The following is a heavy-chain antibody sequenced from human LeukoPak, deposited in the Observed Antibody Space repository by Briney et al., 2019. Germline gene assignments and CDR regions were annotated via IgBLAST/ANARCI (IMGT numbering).Heavy chain of an antibody. D-gene: IGHD3-10*01. CDR1: GGSFSGYY. Sequence: PSETLSLTCAVYGGSFSGYYWSWIRQPPGKGLEWIGEINHSGSPNYNPSLKSRVTISVDTSKNQFSLKLSSVTAADTAVYYCARRRGITMVRGVIISGNNWFDPWGQGTLVTASS. CDR3: ARRRGITMVRGVIISGNNWFDP. J-gene: IGHJ5*02. CDR2: INHSGSP. V-gene: IGHV4-34*01.